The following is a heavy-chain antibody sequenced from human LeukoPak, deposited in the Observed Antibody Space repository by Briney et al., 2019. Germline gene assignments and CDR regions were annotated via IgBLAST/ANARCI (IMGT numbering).Heavy chain of an antibody. D-gene: IGHD1-26*01. CDR1: GFTFSSYG. J-gene: IGHJ4*02. Sequence: GGSLRLSCAASGFTFSSYGMHWVRQAPEKGLEWVSTISGSGSGTYYADSVKGRFTISRDDSKNTLYLQMNSLRAEDTAVYYCVKDLGRYRNNCFDSWGQGNLGSVSS. CDR2: ISGSGSGT. V-gene: IGHV3-23*01. CDR3: VKDLGRYRNNCFDS.